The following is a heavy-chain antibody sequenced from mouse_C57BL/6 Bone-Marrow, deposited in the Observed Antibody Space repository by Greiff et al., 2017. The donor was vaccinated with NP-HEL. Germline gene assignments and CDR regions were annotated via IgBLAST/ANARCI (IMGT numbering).Heavy chain of an antibody. D-gene: IGHD3-2*02. CDR1: GLPFTDFY. CDR2: IYSGSGNT. CDR3: ARPGSSDCSMDY. V-gene: IGHV1-76*01. Sequence: QVQLKESGAELVRPGASVKLSCKASGLPFTDFYINWVKQRPGPGLEWVARIYSGSGNTYYNEKFKGKATLTAEKASSTAYMQLSSLTSEDSAVYFCARPGSSDCSMDYWGQGTSVTVSS. J-gene: IGHJ4*01.